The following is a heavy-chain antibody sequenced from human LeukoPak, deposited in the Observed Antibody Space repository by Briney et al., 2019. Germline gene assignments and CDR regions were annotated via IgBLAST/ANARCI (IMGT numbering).Heavy chain of an antibody. J-gene: IGHJ4*02. D-gene: IGHD2-15*01. Sequence: PGGALRLSCAASGVTLFSYGMRWGRPAPGEGLEWVSAISGSGGSTYYADSVKGRFTISRDNSKNTLYLQMNSLRAEDTAVYYCARGPYCDYWGQGTLVTVSS. V-gene: IGHV3-23*01. CDR2: ISGSGGST. CDR3: ARGPYCDY. CDR1: GVTLFSYG.